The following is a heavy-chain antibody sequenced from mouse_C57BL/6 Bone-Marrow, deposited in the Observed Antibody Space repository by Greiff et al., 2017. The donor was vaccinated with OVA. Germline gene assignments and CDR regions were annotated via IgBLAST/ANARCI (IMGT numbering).Heavy chain of an antibody. CDR2: ISSGGDYI. D-gene: IGHD1-1*01. Sequence: EVQLQESGGDLVKPGGSLKLSCAASGFTFSSYGMSWVRQTPDKRLEWVAYISSGGDYIYYSDTVKGRFTISRDNARNTLYLQMSSLKSEDTAMYYCTRGGYGSRFDYWGQGTTLTVSS. J-gene: IGHJ2*01. CDR1: GFTFSSYG. V-gene: IGHV5-9-1*02. CDR3: TRGGYGSRFDY.